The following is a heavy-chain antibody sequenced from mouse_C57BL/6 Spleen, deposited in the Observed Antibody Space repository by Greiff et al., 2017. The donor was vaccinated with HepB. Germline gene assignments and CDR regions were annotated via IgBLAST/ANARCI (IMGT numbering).Heavy chain of an antibody. CDR2: INPNYGTT. V-gene: IGHV1-39*01. J-gene: IGHJ2*01. CDR1: GYSFTDYN. CDR3: ARSEEGGHYDYDLGGYFDY. Sequence: LVESGPELVKPGASVKISCKASGYSFTDYNMNWVKQSNGKSLEWIGVINPNYGTTSYNQKFKGKATLTVDQSSSTAYMQLNSLTSEDSAVYYCARSEEGGHYDYDLGGYFDYWGQGTTLTVSS. D-gene: IGHD2-4*01.